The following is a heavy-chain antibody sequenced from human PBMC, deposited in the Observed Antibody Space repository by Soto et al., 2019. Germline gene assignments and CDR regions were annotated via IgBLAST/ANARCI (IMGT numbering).Heavy chain of an antibody. CDR1: GGTFSIYT. D-gene: IGHD2-15*01. J-gene: IGHJ1*01. Sequence: SVKVSRKASGGTFSIYTISWVLQAPGQGLEWMGSIIPILGIANYAQKFQGRVTITADKSTSTAYMELSSLRSEDTAVYYCARGPDIVVVVAAIAEYFQHWGKGTLVTVYS. CDR2: IIPILGIA. CDR3: ARGPDIVVVVAAIAEYFQH. V-gene: IGHV1-69*02.